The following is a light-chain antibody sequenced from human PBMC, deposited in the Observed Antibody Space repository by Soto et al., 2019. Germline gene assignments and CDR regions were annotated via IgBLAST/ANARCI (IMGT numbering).Light chain of an antibody. V-gene: IGKV1-39*01. CDR2: FAS. CDR3: QQSFSTPSWT. J-gene: IGKJ1*01. Sequence: DIPMTQSPSSLSASVGDRVTITCRASQSISKSLNWYQHKPGKAPRLLIYFASSLQSGVTSRFSGSGSGTDFTLTISGLQPEDLATYYCQQSFSTPSWTFGQGTKVEI. CDR1: QSISKS.